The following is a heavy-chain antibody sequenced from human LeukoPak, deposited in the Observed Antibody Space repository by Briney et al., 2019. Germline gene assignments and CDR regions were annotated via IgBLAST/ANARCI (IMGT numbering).Heavy chain of an antibody. D-gene: IGHD6-13*01. J-gene: IGHJ4*02. Sequence: SQTLSLTCAISGDSVSSNSAAWNWIRQSPSRGLEWLGRTYYRSKWYNDYAVSVKSRITINPDTSKNQFSLQLNSVTPEDTAVYYCARGLLQKWIAAAGTSGYGYWGQGTLVTVSS. CDR3: ARGLLQKWIAAAGTSGYGY. CDR2: TYYRSKWYN. CDR1: GDSVSSNSAA. V-gene: IGHV6-1*01.